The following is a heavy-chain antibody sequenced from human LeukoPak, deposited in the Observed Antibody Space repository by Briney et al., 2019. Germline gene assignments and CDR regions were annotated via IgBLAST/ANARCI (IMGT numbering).Heavy chain of an antibody. CDR3: AKHRFESGGYHSTD. D-gene: IGHD3-22*01. Sequence: GGSLRLSCAVSGLTFSNYAMSWVRQAPGKGLAWVSTISGGSGSTYCADSVKGRFTISRDNSKNTLYLQMNSLRDEDTAVYYCAKHRFESGGYHSTDWGQGTLVTVSS. J-gene: IGHJ4*02. CDR1: GLTFSNYA. CDR2: ISGGSGST. V-gene: IGHV3-23*01.